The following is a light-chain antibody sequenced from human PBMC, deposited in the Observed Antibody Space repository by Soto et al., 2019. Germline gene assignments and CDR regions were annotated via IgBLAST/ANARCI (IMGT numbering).Light chain of an antibody. CDR2: GAS. Sequence: EIVMTQSPATLSVSPGERATLSCRASQSVNSNLTWYQQKPGQAPRLLIYGASTRATGIPARFSGSGSGTEFTLTISSLQSEDFAVYSCQQYNNWPPLFTFGPGTKVDSK. CDR1: QSVNSN. J-gene: IGKJ3*01. CDR3: QQYNNWPPLFT. V-gene: IGKV3-15*01.